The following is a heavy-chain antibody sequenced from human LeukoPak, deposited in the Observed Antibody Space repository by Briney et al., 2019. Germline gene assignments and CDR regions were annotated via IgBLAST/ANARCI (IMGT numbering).Heavy chain of an antibody. V-gene: IGHV5-51*01. Sequence: GESLKISCKGSGYSFTSYWIGWVRQMPGKGLEWMGIIYPGDSDTRYSPSFQGQVTISADKSISTAYLQWSSLKASDTAMYYCARRITMVRGVPHFDYWGQGTLVTVSS. D-gene: IGHD3-10*01. CDR2: IYPGDSDT. CDR3: ARRITMVRGVPHFDY. CDR1: GYSFTSYW. J-gene: IGHJ4*02.